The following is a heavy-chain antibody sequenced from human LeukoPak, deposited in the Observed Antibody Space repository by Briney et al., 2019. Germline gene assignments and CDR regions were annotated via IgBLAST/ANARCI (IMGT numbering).Heavy chain of an antibody. CDR1: GYTFTGYY. Sequence: ASVKVSCKASGYTFTGYYMHWVRRAPGQGLEWMGWNNPNSGGTNYAQKFQGRVTMTRDTSISTAYMELSMLRSDDTAVYYCARVGFGSRQGSGQYNWFDPWGQGTLVTVSS. V-gene: IGHV1-2*02. J-gene: IGHJ5*02. CDR2: NNPNSGGT. D-gene: IGHD3-16*01. CDR3: ARVGFGSRQGSGQYNWFDP.